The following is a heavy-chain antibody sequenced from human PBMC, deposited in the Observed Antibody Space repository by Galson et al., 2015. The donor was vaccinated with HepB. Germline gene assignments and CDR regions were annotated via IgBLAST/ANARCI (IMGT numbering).Heavy chain of an antibody. CDR1: GYTFTGYY. V-gene: IGHV1-2*02. CDR2: INPNSGGT. Sequence: SVKVSCKASGYTFTGYYMHWVRQAPGQGLEWMGWINPNSGGTNYAQKFQGRVTMTRDTSISTAYMELSRLRSDDTAVYYCAREAFDGYCSGGSCYTTAFDIWGQGTMVTVSS. J-gene: IGHJ3*02. CDR3: AREAFDGYCSGGSCYTTAFDI. D-gene: IGHD2-15*01.